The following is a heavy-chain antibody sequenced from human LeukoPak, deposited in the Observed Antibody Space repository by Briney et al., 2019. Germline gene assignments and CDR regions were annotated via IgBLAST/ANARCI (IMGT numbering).Heavy chain of an antibody. CDR3: AKGMGLAHYYFYGMDV. J-gene: IGHJ6*02. V-gene: IGHV3-23*01. D-gene: IGHD6-19*01. CDR1: GFTFSNFA. Sequence: PGGSLRLSCAASGFTFSNFAVNWVRQAPGKGLEWVSVIGGGDGSIYYADSVKGRFTISRDNSKNTLYLQMTSLRAEDAAIYYCAKGMGLAHYYFYGMDVWGQGTTVTASS. CDR2: IGGGDGSI.